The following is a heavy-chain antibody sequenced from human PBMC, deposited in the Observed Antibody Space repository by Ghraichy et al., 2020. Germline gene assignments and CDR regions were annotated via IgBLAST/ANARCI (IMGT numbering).Heavy chain of an antibody. Sequence: SETLSLTCAVSGGSLINLQYYWCWFRAPPGKGMEWIGSIYYSGSAYYNPSLKSRVTISVDTPRNQFSLNLRSVTAADTAIYYCARGLLGYCSSISCYGFDYWGQGLLFTVSS. V-gene: IGHV4-39*01. CDR1: GGSLINLQYY. CDR2: IYYSGSA. D-gene: IGHD2-2*01. J-gene: IGHJ4*02. CDR3: ARGLLGYCSSISCYGFDY.